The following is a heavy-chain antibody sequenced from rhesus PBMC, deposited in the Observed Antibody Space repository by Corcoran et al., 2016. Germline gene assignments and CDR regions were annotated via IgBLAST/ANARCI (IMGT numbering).Heavy chain of an antibody. D-gene: IGHD1-26*01. CDR3: ARQNNWNYVGYFDY. Sequence: QVQLQESGPGLVKPSETLSLTCAVSGYSISSGYYWGWIRQPPGKGLEYIGYISGSSGSTYYNPSLKSRVTISKDTSQNQFSRKLSSVTAADTAVYYCARQNNWNYVGYFDYWGQGVLVTVTS. V-gene: IGHV4-99*01. J-gene: IGHJ4*01. CDR1: GYSISSGYY. CDR2: ISGSSGST.